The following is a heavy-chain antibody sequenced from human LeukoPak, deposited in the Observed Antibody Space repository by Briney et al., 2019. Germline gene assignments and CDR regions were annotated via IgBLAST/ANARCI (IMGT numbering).Heavy chain of an antibody. J-gene: IGHJ5*02. Sequence: ASVKVSCKASGYTFTGYYMHWVRQAPGQGLEWMGWINPNSGGTNYAQKFQGWVTMTRDTSISTAYIELSRLRSDDTAVYYCARGRDYGDYRGDWFDPWGQGTLVTVSS. CDR1: GYTFTGYY. V-gene: IGHV1-2*04. D-gene: IGHD4-17*01. CDR3: ARGRDYGDYRGDWFDP. CDR2: INPNSGGT.